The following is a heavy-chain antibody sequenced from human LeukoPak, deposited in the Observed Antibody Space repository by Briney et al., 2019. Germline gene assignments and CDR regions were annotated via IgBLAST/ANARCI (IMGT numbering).Heavy chain of an antibody. Sequence: SETLSLTCAVSGGSISSSNWWGWVRQPPGKGLEWIGEIYHSGSTNYNPSLKSRVTISVDKSKNQFSLKLTSVTGADTAVYYCAGERGEEYSSGWYKRNYFDNWGQGIRVTVSS. J-gene: IGHJ4*02. CDR3: AGERGEEYSSGWYKRNYFDN. CDR2: IYHSGST. D-gene: IGHD6-19*01. V-gene: IGHV4-4*02. CDR1: GGSISSSNW.